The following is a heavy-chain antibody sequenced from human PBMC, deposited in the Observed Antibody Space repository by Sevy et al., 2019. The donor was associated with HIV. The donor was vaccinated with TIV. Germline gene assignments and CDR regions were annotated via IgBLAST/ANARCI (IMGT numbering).Heavy chain of an antibody. CDR3: ARVIYYGSGSSYYYYYYMDV. J-gene: IGHJ6*03. D-gene: IGHD3-10*01. V-gene: IGHV4-59*01. CDR2: IYYSGST. CDR1: GGSISSYY. Sequence: SETLSLTCTVSGGSISSYYWSWIRQPPGKGLEWIGYIYYSGSTNYNPSLKSRVTISVDTSKNQFSLKLSSVTDADTAVYYCARVIYYGSGSSYYYYYYMDVWGKGTTVTVSS.